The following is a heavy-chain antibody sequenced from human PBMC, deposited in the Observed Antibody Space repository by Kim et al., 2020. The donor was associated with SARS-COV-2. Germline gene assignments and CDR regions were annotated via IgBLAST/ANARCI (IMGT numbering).Heavy chain of an antibody. CDR2: IIPILGIA. CDR3: AREAVRSRGAVSENDY. CDR1: GGTFSSYA. V-gene: IGHV1-69*04. D-gene: IGHD3-10*01. J-gene: IGHJ4*02. Sequence: SVKVSCKASGGTFSSYAISWVRQTPGQGLEWMGRIIPILGIANYAQKFQGRVTITADKSTSTAYMELSSLRSEDTAVYYCAREAVRSRGAVSENDYWGQGTLVTVSS.